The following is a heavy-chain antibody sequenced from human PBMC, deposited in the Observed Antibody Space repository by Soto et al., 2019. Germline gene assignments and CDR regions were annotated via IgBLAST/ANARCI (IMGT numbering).Heavy chain of an antibody. CDR3: ARICITRPPPYATDV. CDR1: GGSISSYYW. CDR2: IDWDDDK. Sequence: NLSLTCTVSGGSISSYYWSWIRQPPGKALEWLALIDWDDDKYYSTSLKTRLTISKDTSKNQVVLTMTNMDPVDTATYYCARICITRPPPYATDVSCPGTSLTVFS. D-gene: IGHD1-20*01. V-gene: IGHV2-70*18. J-gene: IGHJ6*02.